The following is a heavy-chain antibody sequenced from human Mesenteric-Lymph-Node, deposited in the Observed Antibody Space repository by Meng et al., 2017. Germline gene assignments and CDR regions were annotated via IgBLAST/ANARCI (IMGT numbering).Heavy chain of an antibody. CDR1: GGSISSGDYY. J-gene: IGHJ5*02. CDR2: IYYSGST. CDR3: ARGQRSYSGSYPEWFDP. V-gene: IGHV4-30-4*01. Sequence: AQLRGAGPGRWKPSPPPSLPGNVSGGSISSGDYYWSWIRQPPGKGLEWIGCIYYSGSTYYNPSLKGRVTISVDTSKNQFSLNLSSVTAADTAVYYCARGQRSYSGSYPEWFDPWGQGTLVTVSS. D-gene: IGHD1-26*01.